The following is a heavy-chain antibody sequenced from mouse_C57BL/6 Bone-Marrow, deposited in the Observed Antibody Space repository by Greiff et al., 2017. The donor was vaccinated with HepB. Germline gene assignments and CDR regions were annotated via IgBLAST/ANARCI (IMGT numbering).Heavy chain of an antibody. V-gene: IGHV3-8*01. CDR1: GYSITSDY. D-gene: IGHD2-4*01. J-gene: IGHJ2*01. CDR3: ARRYYDYDGGYYFDY. CDR2: ISYSGST. Sequence: EVKLVESGPGLAKPSQTLSLTCSVTGYSITSDYWNWIRKFPGNKLEYMGYISYSGSTYYNPSLKSRISITRDTSKNQYYLQLNSVTTEDTAIYYCARRYYDYDGGYYFDYWGQGTTLTVSS.